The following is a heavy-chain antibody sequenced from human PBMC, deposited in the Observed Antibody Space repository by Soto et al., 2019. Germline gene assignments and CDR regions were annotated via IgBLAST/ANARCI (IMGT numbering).Heavy chain of an antibody. J-gene: IGHJ4*02. D-gene: IGHD6-13*01. CDR3: ARRGPGTDFEH. CDR2: ISGSGDST. Sequence: EVQLLDSGGGLVQPGGSLRLSCAASGFTFSSYAMKWVRQAPGKGLEWVSVISGSGDSTYYADSVKGRFTISRDNSKNTLYLQMNSLRAEDTAVYYCARRGPGTDFEHWGQGTLVTVSS. V-gene: IGHV3-23*01. CDR1: GFTFSSYA.